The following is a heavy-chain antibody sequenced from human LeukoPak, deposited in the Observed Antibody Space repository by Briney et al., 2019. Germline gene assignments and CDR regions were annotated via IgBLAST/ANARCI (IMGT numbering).Heavy chain of an antibody. Sequence: QSGGSLRLSCAASGFTFSSYSMNWVRQAPGKGLEWVSYISSSSSTIYYADSVKGRFTISRDNAKNSLYLQMNSLRAEDTAVYYRARDGSTTGFDYWGQGTLVTVSS. V-gene: IGHV3-48*01. J-gene: IGHJ4*02. D-gene: IGHD2/OR15-2a*01. CDR1: GFTFSSYS. CDR2: ISSSSSTI. CDR3: ARDGSTTGFDY.